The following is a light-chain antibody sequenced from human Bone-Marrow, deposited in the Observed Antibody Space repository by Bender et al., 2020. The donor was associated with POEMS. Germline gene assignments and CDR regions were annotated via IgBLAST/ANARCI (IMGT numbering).Light chain of an antibody. V-gene: IGLV2-23*01. CDR2: GDT. Sequence: QSALTQPASVSGSPGQSITISCTGASSDVGNYNFVSWYQHHPGKAPKLMIYGDTQRHSGVSNRFSGSKSGNTASLTISGLQAEDEADYFCSSYAGNNYWVFGGGTKLTVL. J-gene: IGLJ3*02. CDR1: SSDVGNYNF. CDR3: SSYAGNNYWV.